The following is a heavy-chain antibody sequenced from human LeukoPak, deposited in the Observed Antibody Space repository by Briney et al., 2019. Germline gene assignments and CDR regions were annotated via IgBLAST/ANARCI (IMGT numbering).Heavy chain of an antibody. D-gene: IGHD2-8*01. CDR3: AREVGDTPRAFDY. CDR2: IHYSGST. J-gene: IGHJ4*02. V-gene: IGHV4-59*01. CDR1: GASIRSYY. Sequence: SETLSLTCTVSGASIRSYYWSWIRQPPGKGLEWIGFIHYSGSTSYNASLKSRVTISVDTSKNQFSLKLSSVSAADTAMYFCAREVGDTPRAFDYWCQGTLVTVSS.